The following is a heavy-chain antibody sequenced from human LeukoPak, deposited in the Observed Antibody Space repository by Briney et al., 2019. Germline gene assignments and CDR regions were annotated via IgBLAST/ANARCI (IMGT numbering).Heavy chain of an antibody. CDR3: ARDSGRSGYGIDY. V-gene: IGHV4-4*09. D-gene: IGHD5-12*01. CDR1: GGSIGDFY. Sequence: SETLSLTCTVSGGSIGDFYWSWLRQPPGKGLEWIAYIHTSGSTNYNPSLKSRVTMSVDTSKNQFSLKLSSVTAADTAVYYCARDSGRSGYGIDYWGQGTLVTVSS. J-gene: IGHJ4*02. CDR2: IHTSGST.